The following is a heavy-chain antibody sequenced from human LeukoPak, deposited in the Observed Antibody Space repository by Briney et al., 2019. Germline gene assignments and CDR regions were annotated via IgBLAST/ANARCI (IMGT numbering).Heavy chain of an antibody. CDR1: GGSISSYY. CDR2: IYYSGST. D-gene: IGHD3-22*01. Sequence: SETLSLTCTVSGGSISSYYWSWIRQPPGKGLEWIGYIYYSGSTNYNPSLKSRVTISVDTSKNQFSLKLSSVTAADTAVYYCARGARGYYYDSSGYYFDYWGQGTLVTVPS. V-gene: IGHV4-59*01. J-gene: IGHJ4*02. CDR3: ARGARGYYYDSSGYYFDY.